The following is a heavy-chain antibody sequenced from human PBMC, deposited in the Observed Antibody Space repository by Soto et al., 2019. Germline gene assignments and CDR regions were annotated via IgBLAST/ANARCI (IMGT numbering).Heavy chain of an antibody. CDR2: IWYDGSNK. CDR3: ARDRAAAGPRPPYNYYYYYGMDV. CDR1: GFTFSSYG. V-gene: IGHV3-33*01. J-gene: IGHJ6*02. Sequence: SLRLSCAASGFTFSSYGMHWVRQAPGKGLEWVAVIWYDGSNKYYADSVKGRFTISRDNSKNTLYLQMNSLRAEDTAVYYCARDRAAAGPRPPYNYYYYYGMDVWGQGTTVTAP. D-gene: IGHD6-13*01.